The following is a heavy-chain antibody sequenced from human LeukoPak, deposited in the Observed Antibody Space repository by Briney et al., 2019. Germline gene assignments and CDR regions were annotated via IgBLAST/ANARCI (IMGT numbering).Heavy chain of an antibody. CDR3: AKASVAIPQYCNS. CDR1: GFTFGNYA. J-gene: IGHJ5*02. Sequence: GGSLRLSCEASGFTFGNYAMNWVRQAPGKGLEWVSTISGTGSSTYYADSAKGRFTISRDNSKDTLFLQLNSLTAADTAMYFCAKASVAIPQYCNSWGQGTLATVSS. D-gene: IGHD2-2*02. V-gene: IGHV3-23*01. CDR2: ISGTGSST.